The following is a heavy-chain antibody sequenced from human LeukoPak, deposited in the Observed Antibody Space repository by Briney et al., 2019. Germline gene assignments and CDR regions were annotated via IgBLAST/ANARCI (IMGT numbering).Heavy chain of an antibody. Sequence: KPSETLSLTCTVSGGSISSYYWSWIRQPAGKGLEWIGRIYTSGSPNYIPSLKSRVTMSVDTSKNQFSLKLSSVTAADTAVYYCASARTTAFMDVWGKRTTVTVSS. CDR1: GGSISSYY. CDR2: IYTSGSP. D-gene: IGHD2-2*01. J-gene: IGHJ6*04. V-gene: IGHV4-4*07. CDR3: ASARTTAFMDV.